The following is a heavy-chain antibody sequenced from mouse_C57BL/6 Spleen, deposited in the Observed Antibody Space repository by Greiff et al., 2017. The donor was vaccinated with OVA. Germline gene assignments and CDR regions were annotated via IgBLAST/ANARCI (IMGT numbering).Heavy chain of an antibody. V-gene: IGHV1-82*01. J-gene: IGHJ2*01. CDR3: ARRDYYGSSPFDY. CDR2: IYPGDGDT. Sequence: QVQLQQSGPELVKPGASVKISCKASGYAFSSSWMNWVKQRPGKGLEWIGRIYPGDGDTNYNGKFKGKATLTADKSSSTAYMQLSSLTSEDSAVYFCARRDYYGSSPFDYWGKGTTLTVSS. D-gene: IGHD1-1*01. CDR1: GYAFSSSW.